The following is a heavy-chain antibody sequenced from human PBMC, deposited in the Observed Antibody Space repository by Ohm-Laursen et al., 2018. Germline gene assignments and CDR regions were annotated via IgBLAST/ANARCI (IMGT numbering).Heavy chain of an antibody. CDR1: GGSVSSGSYY. CDR3: ARRGHAFDI. J-gene: IGHJ3*02. V-gene: IGHV4-61*01. Sequence: TLSLTCTVSGGSVSSGSYYWSWIRQPPGKGLEWIGYVYYSGSTNYNPSLKSRVTISLNTSKNQFSLKLSPVTAADTAVYYCARRGHAFDIWGQGTMVTVSS. CDR2: VYYSGST.